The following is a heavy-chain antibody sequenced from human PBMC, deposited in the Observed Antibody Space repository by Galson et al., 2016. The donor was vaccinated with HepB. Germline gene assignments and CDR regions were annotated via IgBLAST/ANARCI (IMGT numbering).Heavy chain of an antibody. CDR1: GYSFTSHS. CDR2: ITTYSGDT. Sequence: SVKVSCKASGYSFTSHSISWVRQAPGQGLEWMGYITTYSGDTYYAPNLQGRVTMTTDPSTRTAYMELRSLRSDDTAVYYCAIGYGAETPGDAFDIWGRGTVVTVSS. CDR3: AIGYGAETPGDAFDI. V-gene: IGHV1-18*01. J-gene: IGHJ3*02. D-gene: IGHD5-12*01.